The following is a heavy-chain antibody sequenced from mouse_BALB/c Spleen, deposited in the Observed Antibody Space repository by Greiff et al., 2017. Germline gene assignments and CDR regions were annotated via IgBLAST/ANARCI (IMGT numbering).Heavy chain of an antibody. CDR1: GFTFSSYA. Sequence: EVKVVESGGGLVKPGGSLKLSCAASGFTFSSYAMSWVRQTPEKRLEWVASISSGGSTYYPDSVKGRFTISRDNARNILYLQMSSLRSEDTAMYYCAREEIYYDYLFDYWGQGTTLTVSS. CDR3: AREEIYYDYLFDY. J-gene: IGHJ2*01. D-gene: IGHD2-4*01. V-gene: IGHV5-6-5*01. CDR2: ISSGGST.